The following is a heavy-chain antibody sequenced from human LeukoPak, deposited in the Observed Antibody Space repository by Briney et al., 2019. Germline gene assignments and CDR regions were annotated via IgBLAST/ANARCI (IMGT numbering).Heavy chain of an antibody. J-gene: IGHJ6*02. V-gene: IGHV3-21*01. CDR1: GFTFSSYS. Sequence: PGGSLRLSCAASGFTFSSYSMNWVRQAPGKGLEWVSSISSSSSYIYYADSVKGRFTISRDNAKNSLYLQMNSLRAEDTAVYYCARDADSSSWSMYYYYDMDVWGQGTTVTVSS. D-gene: IGHD6-13*01. CDR2: ISSSSSYI. CDR3: ARDADSSSWSMYYYYDMDV.